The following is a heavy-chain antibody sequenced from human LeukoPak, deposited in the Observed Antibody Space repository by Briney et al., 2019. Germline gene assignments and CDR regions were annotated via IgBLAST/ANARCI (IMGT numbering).Heavy chain of an antibody. Sequence: GGSLRHSCAASGFIVGSNYMSWVRQAPGKGLEWVSVIYSGGSTYHADSVKGRFTISRDNSKNTLYLQMNSLRAEDTAVYHCAREVSMVRGVFDYWGQGTLVTVSS. V-gene: IGHV3-53*01. J-gene: IGHJ4*02. CDR1: GFIVGSNY. CDR3: AREVSMVRGVFDY. D-gene: IGHD3-10*01. CDR2: IYSGGST.